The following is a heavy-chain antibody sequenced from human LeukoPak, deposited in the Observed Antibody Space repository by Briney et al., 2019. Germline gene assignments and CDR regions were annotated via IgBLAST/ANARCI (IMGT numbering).Heavy chain of an antibody. CDR3: ARDRYYGSGSYYNAPIDY. Sequence: ASVKVSCKASGYTFTGYYMHWVRQAPGQGLGWMGWINPNSGGTNYAQKFQGRVTMTRDTSISTAYMELSRLRSDDTAVYYCARDRYYGSGSYYNAPIDYWGQGTLVTVSS. CDR1: GYTFTGYY. V-gene: IGHV1-2*02. J-gene: IGHJ4*02. CDR2: INPNSGGT. D-gene: IGHD3-10*01.